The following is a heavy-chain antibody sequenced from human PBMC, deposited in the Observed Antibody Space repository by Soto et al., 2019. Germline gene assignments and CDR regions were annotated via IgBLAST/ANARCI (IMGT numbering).Heavy chain of an antibody. V-gene: IGHV3-33*01. Sequence: LRLSCAASGFTFSTYGMHWVRQAPGKGLEWVAVIWYDGSNKYYADSVKGRFTISRDNSNNTLYLQMNSLRAEDTAVYYCARSPAGYSYGYGADYWGQGTLVTVSS. CDR2: IWYDGSNK. J-gene: IGHJ4*02. CDR1: GFTFSTYG. D-gene: IGHD5-18*01. CDR3: ARSPAGYSYGYGADY.